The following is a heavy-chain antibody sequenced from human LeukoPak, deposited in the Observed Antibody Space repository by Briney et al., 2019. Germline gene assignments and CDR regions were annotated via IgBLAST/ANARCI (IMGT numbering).Heavy chain of an antibody. CDR2: IRPDGGER. CDR1: GFTFSNYW. Sequence: GGSLRLSCAASGFTFSNYWMGWVRQAPGKGLEWVANIRPDGGERNYVDSVKGRFTISRDNGKNSLYLQMHSLRAEDTAVYYCARDVVGALDYWGQGTLVTVSS. V-gene: IGHV3-7*01. J-gene: IGHJ4*02. CDR3: ARDVVGALDY. D-gene: IGHD1-26*01.